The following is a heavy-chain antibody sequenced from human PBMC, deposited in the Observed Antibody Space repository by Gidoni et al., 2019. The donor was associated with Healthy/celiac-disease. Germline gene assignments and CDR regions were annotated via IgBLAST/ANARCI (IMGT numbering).Heavy chain of an antibody. D-gene: IGHD6-13*01. Sequence: QITLKESGPTLVKPTQTLTLTCTFSGFSLSTSGVGVSWIRQPPGKALAWLALIYWDDDKRYSPSLKSRLTITKDPSKNQVVLTMTNMDPVDTATYYCAHRGIARNFDYWGQGTLVTVSS. J-gene: IGHJ4*02. CDR2: IYWDDDK. V-gene: IGHV2-5*02. CDR3: AHRGIARNFDY. CDR1: GFSLSTSGVG.